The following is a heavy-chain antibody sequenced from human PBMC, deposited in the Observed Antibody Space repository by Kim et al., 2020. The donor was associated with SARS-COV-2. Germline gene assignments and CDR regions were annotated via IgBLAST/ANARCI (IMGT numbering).Heavy chain of an antibody. D-gene: IGHD1-26*01. CDR2: IWYDGSNK. J-gene: IGHJ3*02. CDR1: GFTFSSYG. V-gene: IGHV3-33*01. Sequence: GGSLRLSCAASGFTFSSYGMHWVRQAPGKGLEWVAVIWYDGSNKYYADSVKGRFTISRDNSKNTLYLQMNSLRAEDTAVYYCARDRWELLQVPDAFDIWGQGTMVTVSS. CDR3: ARDRWELLQVPDAFDI.